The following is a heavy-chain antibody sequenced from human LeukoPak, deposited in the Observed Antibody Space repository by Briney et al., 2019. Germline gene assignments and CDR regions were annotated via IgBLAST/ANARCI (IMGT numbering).Heavy chain of an antibody. CDR2: ISWNSNSI. J-gene: IGHJ4*02. CDR3: AKDVHSQAGFDY. CDR1: GFTFNGYS. V-gene: IGHV3-9*01. Sequence: GGSLRLSCAASGFTFNGYSMHWVRQAPGKGLEWVSSISWNSNSIGYADSVKGRFTISRDNAKNSLYLQMNSLRAEDTALYYCAKDVHSQAGFDYWGQGILVTVSS. D-gene: IGHD1-26*01.